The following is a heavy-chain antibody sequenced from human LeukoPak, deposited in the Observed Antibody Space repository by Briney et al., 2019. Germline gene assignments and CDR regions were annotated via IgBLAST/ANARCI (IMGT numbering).Heavy chain of an antibody. V-gene: IGHV5-51*01. CDR1: GYSFTSYW. CDR3: ARPASGKQWPREGAFDI. D-gene: IGHD6-19*01. CDR2: IYPGDSDT. Sequence: GESLKISCKGSGYSFTSYWIGWVRQMPGKGMAWMGIIYPGDSDTRYSPSFQGQVTISADKSISTAYLQWSSLKASDTAMYYCARPASGKQWPREGAFDIWGQGTMVTVSS. J-gene: IGHJ3*02.